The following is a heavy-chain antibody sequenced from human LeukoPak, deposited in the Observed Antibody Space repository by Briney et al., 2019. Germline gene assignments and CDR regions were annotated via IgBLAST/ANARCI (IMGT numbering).Heavy chain of an antibody. D-gene: IGHD6-19*01. Sequence: SETLSLTCTVSGGSISSISYYWGWIRQPPGKGLEWIGSIYYSGSTYYNPSLKSRVTISVDTSKNQFSLKLSSVTAADTAVYYCAYSSGWVADYWGQGTLVTVSS. CDR3: AYSSGWVADY. CDR1: GGSISSISYY. CDR2: IYYSGST. J-gene: IGHJ4*02. V-gene: IGHV4-39*01.